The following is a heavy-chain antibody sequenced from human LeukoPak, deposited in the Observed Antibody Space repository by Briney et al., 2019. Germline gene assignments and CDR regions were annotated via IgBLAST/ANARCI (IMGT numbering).Heavy chain of an antibody. CDR3: AKILTSPPHQYYYDSSGYRPFDY. CDR1: GFTFSSYG. J-gene: IGHJ4*02. V-gene: IGHV3-23*01. D-gene: IGHD3-22*01. Sequence: PGGSLRLSCAASGFTFSSYGMSWVRQAPGKGLEWVSAISGSGGSTYYADSVKGRFTISRDNSKNTLYLQMNSLRAEDTAVYYCAKILTSPPHQYYYDSSGYRPFDYWGQGTLVTVSS. CDR2: ISGSGGST.